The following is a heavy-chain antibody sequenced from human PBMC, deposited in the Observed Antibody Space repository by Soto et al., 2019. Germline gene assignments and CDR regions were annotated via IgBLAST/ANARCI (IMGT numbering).Heavy chain of an antibody. Sequence: TVSAGFPSPCGYPLCRLRQQPGKGLDLLGYIYYSGSTYYNPSLKSRVTISVDTSKNQFSLKLSSVTAADTAVYYCASRKDYDFWSGYPPGMDVWGQGTTVS. CDR1: AGFPSPCGYP. CDR3: ASRKDYDFWSGYPPGMDV. J-gene: IGHJ6*02. V-gene: IGHV4-31*03. CDR2: IYYSGST. D-gene: IGHD3-3*01.